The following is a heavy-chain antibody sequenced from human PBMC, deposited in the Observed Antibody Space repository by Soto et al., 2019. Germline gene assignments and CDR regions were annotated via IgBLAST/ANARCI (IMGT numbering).Heavy chain of an antibody. V-gene: IGHV3-23*01. J-gene: IGHJ4*02. Sequence: HPGGSLRLSCAASGFTFSTYAMNWVRQAPGKGLEWVSGLSGGGAFTYYADSVKGRFTISRDDSKNTLYLQMNSLRVDDTAVYYCAKSGPTNYFDHWGQGTPVTVSS. CDR1: GFTFSTYA. CDR2: LSGGGAFT. CDR3: AKSGPTNYFDH.